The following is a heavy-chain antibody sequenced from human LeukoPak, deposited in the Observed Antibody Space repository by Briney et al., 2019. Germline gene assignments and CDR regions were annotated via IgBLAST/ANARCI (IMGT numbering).Heavy chain of an antibody. J-gene: IGHJ4*02. V-gene: IGHV3-23*01. D-gene: IGHD3-10*01. CDR1: GFTFSNYA. CDR3: ARGVVWGVGFDY. Sequence: GGSLRLSCLASGFTFSNYAMSWVRQAPGKGLEWVSGITISGNTSYYADSVKGRFTISRGNFKNTLYLQMNSLRAEDTAVYYCARGVVWGVGFDYWGQGTLVTVSS. CDR2: ITISGNTS.